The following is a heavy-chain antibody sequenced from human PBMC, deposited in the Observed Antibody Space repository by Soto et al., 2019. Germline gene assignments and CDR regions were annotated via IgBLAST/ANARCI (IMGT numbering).Heavy chain of an antibody. J-gene: IGHJ4*02. D-gene: IGHD3-10*01. CDR1: GGSISSSSYY. CDR3: ARQRSRLLWFGETFDY. V-gene: IGHV4-39*01. Sequence: PSETLSLTCTVSGGSISSSSYYWGWIRQPPGKGLEWIGSIYYSGSTYYNPSLKSRVTISVDTSKNQFSLKLSSVTAADTAVYYCARQRSRLLWFGETFDYWGQGTLVTVSS. CDR2: IYYSGST.